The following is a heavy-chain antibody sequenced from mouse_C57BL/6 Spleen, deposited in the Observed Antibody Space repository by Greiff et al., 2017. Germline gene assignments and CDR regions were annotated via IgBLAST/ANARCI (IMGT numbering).Heavy chain of an antibody. J-gene: IGHJ3*01. CDR1: GYAFTNYL. D-gene: IGHD2-10*01. Sequence: QVQLKQSGAELVRPGTSVKVSCKASGYAFTNYLIAWVKQRPGQGLGWIGVINPGSGGTNYNEKFKGKATLTADTSSSTASMQLSILTSEDSAVYVCARPLLGTWFAYWGQGTLVTVSA. CDR2: INPGSGGT. V-gene: IGHV1-54*01. CDR3: ARPLLGTWFAY.